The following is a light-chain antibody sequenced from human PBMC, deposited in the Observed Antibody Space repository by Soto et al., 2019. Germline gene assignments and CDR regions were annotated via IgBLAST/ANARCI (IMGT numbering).Light chain of an antibody. Sequence: QSALTQPASVSGSPGQSIAISLTGTSSDVGGYNYVSWYQQHPGKAPKLMIYDVSNRPSGVSNRFSGSKSGNTASLTISGLETEDEADYYCSSYTSSSTRVFGGGTKLTVL. V-gene: IGLV2-14*01. CDR3: SSYTSSSTRV. CDR2: DVS. J-gene: IGLJ2*01. CDR1: SSDVGGYNY.